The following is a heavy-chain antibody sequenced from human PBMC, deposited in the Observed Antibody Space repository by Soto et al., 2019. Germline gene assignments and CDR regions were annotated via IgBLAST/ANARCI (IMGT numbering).Heavy chain of an antibody. Sequence: EVQLVESGGRLVQPGGSLRLSCVTSGFTFSKYWMHWVRQAPGKGLVLVSGISSDGNTTTYADSVKVRFTISRDNAKNTLYVQMHRLRAEDTALYYCAKLGATTPFDYWGQSTLFTV. V-gene: IGHV3-74*01. D-gene: IGHD5-12*01. CDR2: ISSDGNTT. CDR1: GFTFSKYW. J-gene: IGHJ4*02. CDR3: AKLGATTPFDY.